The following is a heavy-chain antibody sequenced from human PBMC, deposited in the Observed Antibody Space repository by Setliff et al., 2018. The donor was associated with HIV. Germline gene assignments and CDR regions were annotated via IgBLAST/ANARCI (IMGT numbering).Heavy chain of an antibody. Sequence: PGGSLRLSCAASGFTFSSYWMSWVRQAPGKGLEWVANIKQDGSGKYYVDSVKGRFNISRDNAKSSLYLQMNNLTAEDTAVYYCARGLADPWFFYDNSGLNAFNYWGQGAQVTVSS. V-gene: IGHV3-7*03. D-gene: IGHD3-22*01. CDR1: GFTFSSYW. J-gene: IGHJ4*02. CDR3: ARGLADPWFFYDNSGLNAFNY. CDR2: IKQDGSGK.